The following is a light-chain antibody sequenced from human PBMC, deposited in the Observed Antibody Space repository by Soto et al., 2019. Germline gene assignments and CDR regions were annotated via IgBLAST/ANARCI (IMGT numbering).Light chain of an antibody. CDR3: RQYNSYPWA. CDR1: QSISSW. V-gene: IGKV1-5*01. CDR2: DGS. Sequence: DIQMTQSPSTLAASIGDRVTITCRASQSISSWLAWYQQKPGKAPKLLIYDGSSLESGVPSRFSGSASGTEFTLTISSMQSSGVASYYSRQYNSYPWAFGEGTRVDIK. J-gene: IGKJ1*01.